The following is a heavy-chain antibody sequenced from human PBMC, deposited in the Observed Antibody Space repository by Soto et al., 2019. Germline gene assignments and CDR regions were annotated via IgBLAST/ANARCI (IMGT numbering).Heavy chain of an antibody. J-gene: IGHJ4*02. CDR3: ARKSDSSPVPEADGV. D-gene: IGHD2-8*01. V-gene: IGHV3-53*02. Sequence: EVQLVETGGGWIQPGGSLRLSCAASGFSVGSNDMPWVRQSPGKGLEWVSLIYSNGDTDYADTVKGRFSISRDNFKNTLYLQMNNLRAEDTAVYHCARKSDSSPVPEADGVWGRGTLVTVSS. CDR2: IYSNGDT. CDR1: GFSVGSND.